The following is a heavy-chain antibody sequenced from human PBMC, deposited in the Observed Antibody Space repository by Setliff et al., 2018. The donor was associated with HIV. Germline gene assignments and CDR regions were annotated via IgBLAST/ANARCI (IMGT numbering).Heavy chain of an antibody. CDR3: ARDLRDGFEEWFSTLDDGMDV. V-gene: IGHV1-2*02. CDR1: GYIFIRYY. CDR2: INPHTGVT. Sequence: ASVMVSCKTSGYIFIRYYIFWVRQAPGQGLEWMGNINPHTGVTKYAEKFQGRVTMTRDTSINTIYMELSRLRSDDTAVYYCARDLRDGFEEWFSTLDDGMDVWGLGTTVTVSS. J-gene: IGHJ6*02. D-gene: IGHD3-3*01.